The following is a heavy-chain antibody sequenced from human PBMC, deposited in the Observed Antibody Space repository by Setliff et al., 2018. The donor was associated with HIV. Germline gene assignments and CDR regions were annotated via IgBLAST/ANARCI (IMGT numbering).Heavy chain of an antibody. V-gene: IGHV4-34*01. Sequence: SETLSLTCAVYGGSFSGYYWSWIRQPPGKGLEWIGEINHSGTTNYNPSLKSRVIISVDTPKNQFSLKLSSVTAADTAVYYCASGDYGGYHYYYYIDVWGKGT. CDR1: GGSFSGYY. J-gene: IGHJ6*03. CDR2: INHSGTT. D-gene: IGHD4-17*01. CDR3: ASGDYGGYHYYYYIDV.